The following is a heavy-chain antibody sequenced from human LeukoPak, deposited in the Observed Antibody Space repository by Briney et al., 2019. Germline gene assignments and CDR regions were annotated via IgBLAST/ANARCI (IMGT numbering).Heavy chain of an antibody. V-gene: IGHV4-34*01. CDR3: ARAYPNNYYDSSGYYFLDY. J-gene: IGHJ4*02. CDR1: GGSFSGYY. D-gene: IGHD3-22*01. CDR2: INHSGST. Sequence: SETLSLTCAAYGGSFSGYYWSWIRQPPGKGLEWIGEINHSGSTNYDPSLKSRVTISVDTSKNQFSLKLSSVTAADTAVYYCARAYPNNYYDSSGYYFLDYWGQGTLVTVSS.